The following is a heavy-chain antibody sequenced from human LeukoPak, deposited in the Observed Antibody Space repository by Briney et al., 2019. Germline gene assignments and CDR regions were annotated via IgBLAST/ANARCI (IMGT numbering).Heavy chain of an antibody. CDR2: IYFSGST. V-gene: IGHV4-31*03. Sequence: SQTLSLTCTVSGGSINSAGYSWSWIRQHPGKGLEWIGFIYFSGSTYYNPSLKSRVSISVDTSKNQFSLNLSSVTAADTAVYYCARVPGVATSLSGYTMGYYFDYWGQGTLVTVSS. D-gene: IGHD5-12*01. CDR3: ARVPGVATSLSGYTMGYYFDY. CDR1: GGSINSAGYS. J-gene: IGHJ4*02.